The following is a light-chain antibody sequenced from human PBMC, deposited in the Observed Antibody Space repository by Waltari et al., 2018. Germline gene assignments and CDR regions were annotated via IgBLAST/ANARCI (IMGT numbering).Light chain of an antibody. CDR1: SSNIGAGYD. Sequence: QSVLTQPPSMSGAPGQRVTISCTGSSSNIGAGYDVHWYRRLPGAAPQVIIYDKNTRPSAVPDRFSVSQSGTSATLAITGLRAGGEADYYCQSYDTSLNAVFGGVTKLTVL. V-gene: IGLV1-40*01. J-gene: IGLJ2*01. CDR3: QSYDTSLNAV. CDR2: DKN.